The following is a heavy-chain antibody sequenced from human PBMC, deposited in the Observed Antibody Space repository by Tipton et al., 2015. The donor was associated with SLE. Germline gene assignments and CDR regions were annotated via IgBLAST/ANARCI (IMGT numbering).Heavy chain of an antibody. CDR1: GYTFTSYG. Sequence: QSGPEVKKPGASVRVSCKASGYTFTSYGISWVRQAPGQGLEWMGWISAYNDNTNYAHKFQGRVTMTTDTSTSTAYMERRSLRSDDTAVYYCARDKWGGIAAAGTGHWGQGTLVTVSS. CDR2: ISAYNDNT. CDR3: ARDKWGGIAAAGTGH. D-gene: IGHD6-13*01. J-gene: IGHJ4*02. V-gene: IGHV1-18*01.